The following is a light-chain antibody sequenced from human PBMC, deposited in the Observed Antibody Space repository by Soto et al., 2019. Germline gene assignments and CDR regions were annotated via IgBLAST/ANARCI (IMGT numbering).Light chain of an antibody. Sequence: QSVLTQPPSVSGAPGQRVTISCTGSSSNIGAGYGVHWYQELPGTAPQLLISGNSNRPSGVPDRFSGSKSGTAASLAITGLQAEDEADYYCQSYDSSLSAVVFGGGTQLTVL. CDR1: SSNIGAGYG. V-gene: IGLV1-40*01. CDR2: GNS. J-gene: IGLJ2*01. CDR3: QSYDSSLSAVV.